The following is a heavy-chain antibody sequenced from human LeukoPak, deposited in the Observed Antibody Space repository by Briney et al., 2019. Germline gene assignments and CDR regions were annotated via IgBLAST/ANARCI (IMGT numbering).Heavy chain of an antibody. CDR2: FDPENGET. D-gene: IGHD3-16*01. J-gene: IGHJ4*02. CDR1: GYTLPEIS. V-gene: IGHV1-24*01. Sequence: APVKVSCKVSGYTLPEISIHWVRQAPGKGLEWMGGFDPENGETVSARRFQGRLTMTEDTSSDTAYMELSSLTSEDTAVYYCAASGGYFDYWGQGTLVTVSS. CDR3: AASGGYFDY.